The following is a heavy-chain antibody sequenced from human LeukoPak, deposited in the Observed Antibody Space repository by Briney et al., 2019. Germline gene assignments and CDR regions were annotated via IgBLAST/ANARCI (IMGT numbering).Heavy chain of an antibody. Sequence: SETLSLTCAVYGGSFSGYYWSWIRQPPGKGLEWIGEINHSGSTNYNPSLKSRVTISVDTSKNQFSLKLSSVTAADMAVYYCARMLGFGLHDAFDIWGQGTMVTVSS. CDR3: ARMLGFGLHDAFDI. J-gene: IGHJ3*02. CDR1: GGSFSGYY. CDR2: INHSGST. D-gene: IGHD5-24*01. V-gene: IGHV4-34*01.